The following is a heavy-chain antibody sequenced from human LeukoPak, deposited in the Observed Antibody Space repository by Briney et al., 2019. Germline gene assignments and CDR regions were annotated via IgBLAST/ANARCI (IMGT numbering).Heavy chain of an antibody. CDR3: ARLSGDPGPEAFDI. J-gene: IGHJ3*02. CDR1: GGSISSYY. Sequence: SETLSLTCTVSGGSISSYYWSWIRQPPGKGLEWIGYIYYSGSTNYNPSLKSRVTISVDTSKHQFSLKLSSVTAADTAVYYCARLSGDPGPEAFDIWGQGTMVTVSS. CDR2: IYYSGST. V-gene: IGHV4-59*01. D-gene: IGHD1-14*01.